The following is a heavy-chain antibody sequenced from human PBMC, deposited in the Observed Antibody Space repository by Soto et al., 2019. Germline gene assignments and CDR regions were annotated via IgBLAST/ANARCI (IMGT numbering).Heavy chain of an antibody. CDR2: ISAYNGNI. V-gene: IGHV1-18*04. Sequence: ASVKVSCKVSGYTFNSYGISWVRQAPGQGLEWMGWISAYNGNINYAQKFQGRVTMTTDTSTSTAYMELRSLRSDDTAVYYCAILIGYCSGGSCPFDPWGQGTRVTVSS. D-gene: IGHD2-15*01. J-gene: IGHJ5*02. CDR3: AILIGYCSGGSCPFDP. CDR1: GYTFNSYG.